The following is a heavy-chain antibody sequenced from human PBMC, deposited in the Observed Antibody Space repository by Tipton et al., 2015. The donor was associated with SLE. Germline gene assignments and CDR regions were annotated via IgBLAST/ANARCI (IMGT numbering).Heavy chain of an antibody. D-gene: IGHD5-24*01. J-gene: IGHJ3*02. V-gene: IGHV3-53*05. Sequence: GSLRLSCAASGFSIAINDMTWVRQTPGKGLEWVSTIYSSGSPNYADSVKGRFTISRDNAKNSLYLQMNSLRAEDTALYYCAKVREMATTRGAFDIWGQGTMVTVSS. CDR1: GFSIAIND. CDR3: AKVREMATTRGAFDI. CDR2: IYSSGSP.